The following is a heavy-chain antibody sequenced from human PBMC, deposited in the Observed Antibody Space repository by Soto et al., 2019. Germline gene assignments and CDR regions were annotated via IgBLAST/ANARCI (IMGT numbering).Heavy chain of an antibody. D-gene: IGHD3-9*01. Sequence: VQLVESGGGLVRPGGSLRLSCAASGFTFDDHAMHCVRQAPGKGLEWISAITWNSVALDYADSVKGRFTISRDNAKNSLYLQMNSLRPEDTALYYCAKERVRDFDGWGQGTLVTVSS. V-gene: IGHV3-9*01. CDR2: ITWNSVAL. CDR1: GFTFDDHA. CDR3: AKERVRDFDG. J-gene: IGHJ4*02.